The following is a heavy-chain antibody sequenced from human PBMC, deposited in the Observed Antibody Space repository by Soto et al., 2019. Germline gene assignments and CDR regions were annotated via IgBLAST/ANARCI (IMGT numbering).Heavy chain of an antibody. J-gene: IGHJ6*02. V-gene: IGHV1-69*01. D-gene: IGHD2-2*01. CDR2: VIPRFGTT. Sequence: QVQLEQSGAEVKRPGSSVKVSCRASGGTFTSYSINWVRRAPGQGPEWMGAVIPRFGTTTYAQRFEGRVTVTADASTSTVFMEMSDLRSEDTAVYFCARARIVAVSGRTGGYYYYAMDLWGQGTAVIVSS. CDR3: ARARIVAVSGRTGGYYYYAMDL. CDR1: GGTFTSYS.